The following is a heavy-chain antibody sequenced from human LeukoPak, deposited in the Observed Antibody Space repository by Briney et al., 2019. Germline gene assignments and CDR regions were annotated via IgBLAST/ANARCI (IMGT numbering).Heavy chain of an antibody. Sequence: GGSLRLSCAASGFTFSSYEMNWVRQAPGKGLEWVSYISSSGSTIHYADSVKGRFTISRDNAKNSLYLQMNSLRAEDTAVYYCARDPGGSGDYGMDVWGQGTTVTVSS. D-gene: IGHD3-10*01. J-gene: IGHJ6*02. V-gene: IGHV3-48*03. CDR1: GFTFSSYE. CDR3: ARDPGGSGDYGMDV. CDR2: ISSSGSTI.